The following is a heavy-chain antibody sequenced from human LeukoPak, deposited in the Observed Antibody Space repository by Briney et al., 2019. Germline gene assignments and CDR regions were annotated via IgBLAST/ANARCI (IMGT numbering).Heavy chain of an antibody. CDR3: SRGTYPYSSDN. V-gene: IGHV3-74*01. Sequence: PGGSLRLSCAASGFTFSDYYMHWVRQAPGKGLLWISHINGDGSRTGYADSVKGRLTISRDKAKNILYLQMNSLRAEDTAVYYCSRGTYPYSSDNWGQGALVTVSS. D-gene: IGHD3-10*01. CDR1: GFTFSDYY. J-gene: IGHJ4*02. CDR2: INGDGSRT.